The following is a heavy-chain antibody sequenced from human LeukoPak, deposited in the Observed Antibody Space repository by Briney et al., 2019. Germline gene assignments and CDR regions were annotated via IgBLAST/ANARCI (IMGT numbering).Heavy chain of an antibody. Sequence: GGSLRLSCAASGFTFSNSWISWVRQAPGKGLEWVGRIKNKTDGGTTAYAAAVKGRLITSRDDSQDTLYLQMNSLKREDAAVYYCTTDRSNLDFWSGYYPFDYWGQGTLVTVSS. D-gene: IGHD3-3*01. V-gene: IGHV3-15*01. CDR2: IKNKTDGGTT. CDR3: TTDRSNLDFWSGYYPFDY. CDR1: GFTFSNSW. J-gene: IGHJ4*02.